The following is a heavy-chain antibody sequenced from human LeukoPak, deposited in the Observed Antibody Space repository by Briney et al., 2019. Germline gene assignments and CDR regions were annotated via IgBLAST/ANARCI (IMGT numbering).Heavy chain of an antibody. CDR3: ARTITIFGVVIKGWFDP. V-gene: IGHV4-4*09. D-gene: IGHD3-3*01. Sequence: SETLSLTCTVSGGSISNYYWSWIRQPPGKGLEWIGFIYTSGSSDHNPSLKSRVTISLDTSKNQFSLKLSSVTAADTAVYYCARTITIFGVVIKGWFDPWGQGTLVTVSS. CDR1: GGSISNYY. J-gene: IGHJ5*02. CDR2: IYTSGSS.